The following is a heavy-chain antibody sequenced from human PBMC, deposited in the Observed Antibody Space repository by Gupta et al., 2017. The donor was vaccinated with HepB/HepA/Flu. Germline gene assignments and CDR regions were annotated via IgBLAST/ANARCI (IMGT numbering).Heavy chain of an antibody. J-gene: IGHJ4*02. CDR2: IGHDVTRK. D-gene: IGHD3-3*01. CDR3: ARDVGFWSGQIDY. V-gene: IGHV3-33*01. Sequence: QVQLVESGGGVVQPGRSLRLSCAASGFTFSNYGMHWVRQAPGKGLEWLSIIGHDVTRKYYADSVKGRFTISRDNSKNTLDLQMNSLRAEDTAVYYCARDVGFWSGQIDYWGRGTLVTVSS. CDR1: GFTFSNYG.